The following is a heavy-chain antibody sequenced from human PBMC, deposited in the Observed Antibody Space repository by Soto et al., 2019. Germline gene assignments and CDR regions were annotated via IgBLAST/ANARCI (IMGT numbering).Heavy chain of an antibody. D-gene: IGHD6-6*01. Sequence: DVQLLESGGGLVQRGGSLRLSCAGSGFTFSNYAMTWVRQAPGKGLEWVSTIRSNGENTYYADSVKGRFTVSRDNSQNAPLLEMSCLCAEGTAVYYCAKESMSVAVSASRVYGMDVWGQGTTVTFSS. CDR2: IRSNGENT. CDR1: GFTFSNYA. J-gene: IGHJ6*02. V-gene: IGHV3-23*01. CDR3: AKESMSVAVSASRVYGMDV.